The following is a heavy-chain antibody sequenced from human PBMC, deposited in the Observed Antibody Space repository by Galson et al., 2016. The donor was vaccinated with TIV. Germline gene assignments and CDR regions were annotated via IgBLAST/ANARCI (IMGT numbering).Heavy chain of an antibody. CDR3: AREYYYYAMDV. CDR2: ISAYNGNT. V-gene: IGHV1-18*01. J-gene: IGHJ6*02. Sequence: SVKVSCKASGYTFTSYGINWVRQVPGQGLEWAGWISAYNGNTNYAQMLQGRVAMATDTSTSTAYMELRSLRSDDTAVYYCAREYYYYAMDVWGQGTTVTVSS. CDR1: GYTFTSYG.